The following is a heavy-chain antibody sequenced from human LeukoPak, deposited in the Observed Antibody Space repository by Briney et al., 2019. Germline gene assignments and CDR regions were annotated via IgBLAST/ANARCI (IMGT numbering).Heavy chain of an antibody. V-gene: IGHV3-21*01. Sequence: GGSLRLSCAASGFTFSNYSMNWVRQAPGKGLEWVSSISSSSSYMYDSDSVKGRFTISRDNSNSTLYLQMNSLRAEDTAIYYCAKDPYGDYVGNWFNPWGQGTLVTVSS. CDR2: ISSSSSYM. CDR3: AKDPYGDYVGNWFNP. J-gene: IGHJ5*02. CDR1: GFTFSNYS. D-gene: IGHD4-17*01.